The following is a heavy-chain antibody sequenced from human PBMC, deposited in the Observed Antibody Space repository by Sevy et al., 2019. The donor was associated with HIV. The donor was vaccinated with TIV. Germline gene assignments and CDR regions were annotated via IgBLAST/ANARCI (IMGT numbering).Heavy chain of an antibody. V-gene: IGHV3-74*01. Sequence: GGSLRLSCTASGFISSPYWMHWVRQAPGKGLVWVSRINPDGSITSYADAVKGRFTISRDNSKNILFLQMNSLRAEDTAVYYCAKDFTGYNGMDVWGQGTMVTVSS. D-gene: IGHD3-9*01. CDR1: GFISSPYW. CDR3: AKDFTGYNGMDV. CDR2: INPDGSIT. J-gene: IGHJ6*02.